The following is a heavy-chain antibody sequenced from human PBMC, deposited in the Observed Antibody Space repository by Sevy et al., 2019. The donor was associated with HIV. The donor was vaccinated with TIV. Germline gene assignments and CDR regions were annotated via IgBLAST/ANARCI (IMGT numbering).Heavy chain of an antibody. CDR3: AKGYCSGGSCPRDYYYYGMDS. CDR2: ITTSGRYT. Sequence: GGSLRLSCAASGFTFRTYAMNWVRQAPGKGLEWVSSITTSGRYTYSADSVEGRFTISRDNSKNTVYLQMNSLRVDDTAVYYCAKGYCSGGSCPRDYYYYGMDSWGQGTTVTVSS. D-gene: IGHD2-15*01. CDR1: GFTFRTYA. V-gene: IGHV3-23*01. J-gene: IGHJ6*02.